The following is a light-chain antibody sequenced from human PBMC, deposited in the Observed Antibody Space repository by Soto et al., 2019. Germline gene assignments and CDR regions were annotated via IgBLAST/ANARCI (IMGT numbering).Light chain of an antibody. CDR3: QPYNNWPSWT. Sequence: EVVLTQSPDTLSLSPGERATLSCRASQSVRSNLAWYQQKPGQAPRLLICDASTRDTGIPARFSGSGSGTEFTLTISSLQSEDYAVYYCQPYNNWPSWTFGQGTKVDIK. CDR2: DAS. V-gene: IGKV3D-15*01. CDR1: QSVRSN. J-gene: IGKJ1*01.